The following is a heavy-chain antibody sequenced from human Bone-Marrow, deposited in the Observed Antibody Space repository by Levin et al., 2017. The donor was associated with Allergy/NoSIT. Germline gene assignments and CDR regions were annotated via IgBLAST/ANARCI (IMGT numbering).Heavy chain of an antibody. Sequence: GESLMISCAVSGFTVSNNYMSWVRQAPGKGLDWVSLIYSGGSTNYADSVKGRFTISRDNFKNTLYLQMNSLRAEDTAVYYCAGGPSRGYWGQGTLVTVSS. V-gene: IGHV3-66*01. CDR3: AGGPSRGY. D-gene: IGHD3-16*01. CDR2: IYSGGST. J-gene: IGHJ4*02. CDR1: GFTVSNNY.